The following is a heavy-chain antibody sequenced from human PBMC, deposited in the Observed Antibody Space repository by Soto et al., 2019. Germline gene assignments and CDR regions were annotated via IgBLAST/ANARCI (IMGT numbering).Heavy chain of an antibody. D-gene: IGHD6-25*01. CDR2: ISASGSST. Sequence: EVQLLESGGGLVQPGGSLRLSCAASGFSFSSYAMNWVRQAPGKGLEWVSGISASGSSTYYADSVKGRFTISRDNSKNTVYVQMISQRDEDTAVYYCAKGGRWATPTPDACDIWGQGTMVTVSS. J-gene: IGHJ3*02. V-gene: IGHV3-23*01. CDR3: AKGGRWATPTPDACDI. CDR1: GFSFSSYA.